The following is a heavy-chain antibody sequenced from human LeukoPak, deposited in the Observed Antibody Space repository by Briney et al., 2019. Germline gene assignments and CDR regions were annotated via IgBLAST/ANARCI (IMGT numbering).Heavy chain of an antibody. D-gene: IGHD3-9*01. CDR3: AKDSPVLTV. V-gene: IGHV3-23*01. CDR2: ISVDGYSI. J-gene: IGHJ4*02. CDR1: GFTFAGSS. Sequence: GGSLRLSCVASGFTFAGSSMSWVLRAPGKGLEWVSAISVDGYSIYYADSVKGRFTISRDNSKSTLYLQMDSLRAEDTALYQCAKDSPVLTVWGQGTLVTVS.